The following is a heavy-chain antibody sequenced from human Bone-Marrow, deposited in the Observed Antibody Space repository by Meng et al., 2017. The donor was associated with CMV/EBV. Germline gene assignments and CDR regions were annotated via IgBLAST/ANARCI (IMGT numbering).Heavy chain of an antibody. CDR1: GYTFTSYD. CDR2: MNPNSGNT. J-gene: IGHJ3*02. D-gene: IGHD2-2*02. V-gene: IGHV1-8*01. Sequence: ASVKVSCKASGYTFTSYDINWVRQATGQGLEWMGWMNPNSGNTGYAQKFQGRVTMTRNTSISTAYMELSRLRSDDTAVYYCARIGTYCSSTSCYTFDIWGQGTMVTVSS. CDR3: ARIGTYCSSTSCYTFDI.